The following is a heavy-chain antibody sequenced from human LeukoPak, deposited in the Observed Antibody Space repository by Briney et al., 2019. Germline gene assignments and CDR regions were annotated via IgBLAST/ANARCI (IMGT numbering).Heavy chain of an antibody. CDR1: GFTFSGSA. V-gene: IGHV3-73*01. CDR2: IRSKANSYAT. J-gene: IGHJ5*02. Sequence: GGSLRLSCAASGFTFSGSAMHWVRQASGKGLEWVGRIRSKANSYATAYATSVKGRFTISRDDSKNTAYLQMNSLKTEDTAVYYCTRQEDYDFWSGYYSENWFDPWGQGTLVTVS. D-gene: IGHD3-3*01. CDR3: TRQEDYDFWSGYYSENWFDP.